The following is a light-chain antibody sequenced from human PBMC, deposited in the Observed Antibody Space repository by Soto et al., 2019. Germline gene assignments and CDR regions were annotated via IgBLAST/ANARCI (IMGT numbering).Light chain of an antibody. CDR1: QSVSSY. CDR2: DAS. J-gene: IGKJ3*01. V-gene: IGKV3-11*01. Sequence: EIVLTQSPATLSLSPGERATLSCRASQSVSSYLAWYQQKPGQAPRLLIYDASNRATGIPARFSGSGSGTDFTLTISSLEPEDFAVYYCQQRSNWPLTFGRGTKVDI. CDR3: QQRSNWPLT.